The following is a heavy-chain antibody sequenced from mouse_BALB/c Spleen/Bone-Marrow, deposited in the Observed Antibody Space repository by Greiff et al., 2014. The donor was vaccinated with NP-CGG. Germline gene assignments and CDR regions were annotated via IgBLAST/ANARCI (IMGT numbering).Heavy chain of an antibody. CDR1: GFTFSTYG. CDR2: ISSGGGYT. V-gene: IGHV5-6*01. J-gene: IGHJ4*01. CDR3: TRQRNWDHYAMDY. D-gene: IGHD4-1*01. Sequence: GQLKGSGGDLVKPGGALKLSCAASGFTFSTYGMSWGCPTPDKRVGGGATISSGGGYTYYPDSVKGRFTVSRDNANNTLYLQMNSLKSEDTAMYYCTRQRNWDHYAMDYWGQGTSVTVSS.